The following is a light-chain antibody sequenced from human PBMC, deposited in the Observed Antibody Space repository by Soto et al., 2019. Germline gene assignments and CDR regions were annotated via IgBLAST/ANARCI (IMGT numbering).Light chain of an antibody. Sequence: EIVMTQSPATLSVSPGERATLSCRASQSVSSNLVWYQQKPGQAPRLLIYDASSRDTGIPAGFSGSGSGTECTLTISSLQSEDFAVYYCQQYNNWPRTFGQGTKVEIK. V-gene: IGKV3-15*01. CDR1: QSVSSN. CDR2: DAS. CDR3: QQYNNWPRT. J-gene: IGKJ1*01.